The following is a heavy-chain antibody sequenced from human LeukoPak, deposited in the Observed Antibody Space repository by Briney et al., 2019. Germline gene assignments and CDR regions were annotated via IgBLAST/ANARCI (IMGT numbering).Heavy chain of an antibody. CDR1: GGSISSSSYY. CDR3: ARDHKGYYKNFDY. Sequence: RPSETLSLTCTVSGGSISSSSYYWGWIRQPPGKGLEWIGSIYYSGSTYYNPSLKSRVTILVDTSKNQFSLKLSSVTAADTAVYYCARDHKGYYKNFDYWGQGTLVTVSS. V-gene: IGHV4-39*07. D-gene: IGHD3-10*01. J-gene: IGHJ4*02. CDR2: IYYSGST.